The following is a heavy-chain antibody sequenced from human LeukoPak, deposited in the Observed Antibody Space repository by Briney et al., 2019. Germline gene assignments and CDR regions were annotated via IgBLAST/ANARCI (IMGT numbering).Heavy chain of an antibody. CDR2: INPSGGST. Sequence: ASVKVSCKASGYTFTSYDINWVRQAPGQGLEWMGIINPSGGSTNYAQKFQGRVTMTRDLSTSTVYMELSSLRSEDTAVYYCARPGIAASYDSWGQGTLVTVSS. CDR3: ARPGIAASYDS. J-gene: IGHJ4*02. D-gene: IGHD6-13*01. V-gene: IGHV1-46*01. CDR1: GYTFTSYD.